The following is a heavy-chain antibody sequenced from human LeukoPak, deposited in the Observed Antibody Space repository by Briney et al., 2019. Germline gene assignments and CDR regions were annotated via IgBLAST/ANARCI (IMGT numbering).Heavy chain of an antibody. CDR2: INHSGST. CDR1: GGSFSGYY. D-gene: IGHD2-15*01. J-gene: IGHJ4*02. Sequence: PSETLSLTCAVYGGSFSGYYWSWIRQPPGKGLEWIGEINHSGSTNYNPSLKSRVTISVDTSKNQFSLKLSSVTAADTAVYYCARRVICRRSGGSCYSRFDYWGQGTLVTVSS. V-gene: IGHV4-34*01. CDR3: ARRVICRRSGGSCYSRFDY.